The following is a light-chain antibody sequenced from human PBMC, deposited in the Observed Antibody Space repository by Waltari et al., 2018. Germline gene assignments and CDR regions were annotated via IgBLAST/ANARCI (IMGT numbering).Light chain of an antibody. CDR3: SSYTTTSTLL. J-gene: IGLJ2*01. CDR1: SSDIGGYTY. CDR2: EVS. Sequence: QSALTQPASVSGSPGQSITISCTGSSSDIGGYTYVSWYQHHPGKAPTLIIYEVSSRPSGISTRFSGSKSGNPASLTISGLQLEDEAHYYCSSYTTTSTLLFGGGTKVTVL. V-gene: IGLV2-14*01.